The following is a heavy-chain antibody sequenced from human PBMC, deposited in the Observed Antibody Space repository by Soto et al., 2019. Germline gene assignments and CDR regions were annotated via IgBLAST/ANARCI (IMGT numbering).Heavy chain of an antibody. CDR2: IEPSDSYT. J-gene: IGHJ6*02. CDR3: ASLLTYYDFWSGPSYYYGMDV. CDR1: GYSFTSYW. V-gene: IGHV5-10-1*01. Sequence: GESLKISCNGSGYSFTSYWISWVRQMPGKGLEWMGRIEPSDSYTNYSPSFQGHVTISAVKSISTAYLQWSSLKASDPAMYYCASLLTYYDFWSGPSYYYGMDVWGQGTTVTVSS. D-gene: IGHD3-3*01.